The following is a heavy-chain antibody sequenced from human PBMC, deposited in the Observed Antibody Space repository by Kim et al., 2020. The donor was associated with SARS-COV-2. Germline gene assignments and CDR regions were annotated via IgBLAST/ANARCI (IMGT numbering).Heavy chain of an antibody. J-gene: IGHJ4*02. V-gene: IGHV1-69*01. CDR2: GTA. Sequence: GTANYAQKVQGRVTITAGESTGAAYMELSSLRAEDWAVYYCAGSSYDSFDYWGQGTLVTVSS. CDR3: AGSSYDSFDY. D-gene: IGHD3-22*01.